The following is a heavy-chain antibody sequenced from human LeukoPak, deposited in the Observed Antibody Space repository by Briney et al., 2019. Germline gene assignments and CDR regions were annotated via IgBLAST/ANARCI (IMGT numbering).Heavy chain of an antibody. J-gene: IGHJ4*02. CDR1: GFTFSSYE. CDR2: ISSSGSTI. D-gene: IGHD5-12*01. CDR3: ATSGGHGWNYYFDN. Sequence: GGSLRLSCAASGFTFSSYEMNWVRQAPGKGLEWVSYISSSGSTIYYADSVKGRFTISRDNANKSLYLQMNSLRAEDTAVYYCATSGGHGWNYYFDNWGQGTLVTVSS. V-gene: IGHV3-48*03.